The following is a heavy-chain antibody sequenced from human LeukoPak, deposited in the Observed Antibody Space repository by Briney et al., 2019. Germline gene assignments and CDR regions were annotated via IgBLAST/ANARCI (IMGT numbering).Heavy chain of an antibody. CDR2: VDYSGST. CDR1: GGPINRGNYN. J-gene: IGHJ5*02. Sequence: SETLSLTCTVSGGPINRGNYNWDWIRQPPGKGLEWIGNVDYSGSTDYNPSLKSRVTISVDTSKNQFSLKLSSVTAADTAVYYCAGTYSRGGNNWFDPWGQGTLVTVSS. V-gene: IGHV4-39*07. D-gene: IGHD6-13*01. CDR3: AGTYSRGGNNWFDP.